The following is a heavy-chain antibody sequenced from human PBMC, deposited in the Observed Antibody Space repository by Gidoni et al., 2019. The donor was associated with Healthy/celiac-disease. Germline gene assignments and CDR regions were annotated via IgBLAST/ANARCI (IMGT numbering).Heavy chain of an antibody. CDR2: INPSGGST. Sequence: QVQLVQSGAEVKKPGASVKVSCKASGYTFTSYYMHWVRQAPGQGLEWMGIINPSGGSTSYAQKFQGRVTMTRDTSTSTVYMELSSLRSEDTAVYYCAREDYGGNPERYYYYGMDVWGQGTTVTVSS. V-gene: IGHV1-46*01. D-gene: IGHD4-17*01. CDR1: GYTFTSYY. CDR3: AREDYGGNPERYYYYGMDV. J-gene: IGHJ6*02.